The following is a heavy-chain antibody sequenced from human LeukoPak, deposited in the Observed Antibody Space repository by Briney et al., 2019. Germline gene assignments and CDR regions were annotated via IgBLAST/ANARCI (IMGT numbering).Heavy chain of an antibody. CDR2: IRYDASTL. J-gene: IGHJ4*02. V-gene: IGHV3-30*02. Sequence: GGSLRLSCAASGFTFSSYAMHWVRQAPGKGLEWVAYIRYDASTLYHADSVKGRFTISRDNSKNTLFLQMNRLRDEDTAVYYCAKDSDYYGPDYWGQGTLVTVSS. CDR3: AKDSDYYGPDY. CDR1: GFTFSSYA. D-gene: IGHD2-21*02.